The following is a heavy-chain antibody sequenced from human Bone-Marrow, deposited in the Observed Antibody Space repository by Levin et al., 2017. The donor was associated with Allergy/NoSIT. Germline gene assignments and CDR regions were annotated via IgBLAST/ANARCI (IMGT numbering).Heavy chain of an antibody. D-gene: IGHD2-21*01. Sequence: GGSLRLSCSASGFTFRKYAMHWVRQAPGKGLEYVSGISDSGGATYYADSVKGRFTISRDNSKNTVYLQISSLRGDDTAVFYCVKDGYCGAISCLYYFDSWGQGTQVTVSS. CDR1: GFTFRKYA. CDR2: ISDSGGAT. J-gene: IGHJ4*02. V-gene: IGHV3-64D*06. CDR3: VKDGYCGAISCLYYFDS.